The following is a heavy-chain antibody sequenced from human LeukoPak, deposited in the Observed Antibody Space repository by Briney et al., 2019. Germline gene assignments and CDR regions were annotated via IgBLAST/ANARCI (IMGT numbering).Heavy chain of an antibody. D-gene: IGHD2-21*01. V-gene: IGHV4-59*01. CDR1: GGSISSYY. Sequence: SETLSLTCTVSGGSISSYYWTWIRQPPGKGMEWIGHVFYSGSTTYNPSLKSRVTISVDRSKNQFSLKLISVTAADTAVYYCAREFCGGGSCGWFDPWGQGTLVTVSS. CDR2: VFYSGST. J-gene: IGHJ5*02. CDR3: AREFCGGGSCGWFDP.